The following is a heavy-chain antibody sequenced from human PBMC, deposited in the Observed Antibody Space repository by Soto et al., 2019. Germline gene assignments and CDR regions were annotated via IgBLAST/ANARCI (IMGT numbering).Heavy chain of an antibody. Sequence: GGSLRLSCAASGFTFSSYGMHWVRQAPGKGLEWVAVIWYDGSNKYYADSVKGRFTISRDNSKNTLYLQMNSLRAEDTAVYYCAREGVKRATIFGVVHYYGMDVWGQGTTVTVSS. CDR2: IWYDGSNK. CDR3: AREGVKRATIFGVVHYYGMDV. V-gene: IGHV3-33*01. CDR1: GFTFSSYG. D-gene: IGHD3-3*01. J-gene: IGHJ6*02.